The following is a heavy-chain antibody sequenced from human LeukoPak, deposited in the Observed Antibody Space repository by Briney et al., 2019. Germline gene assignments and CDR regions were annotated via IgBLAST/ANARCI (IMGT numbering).Heavy chain of an antibody. Sequence: ASVKVSCKASGYTFTSYGISWVRQAPGQGLEWMGWISAYNGNTNYAQKLQGRVTMTTDTSTSTAYMELRSLRSDDTAVYYCAARSGYYPDDAFDIWGQGTMVTVSS. CDR3: AARSGYYPDDAFDI. CDR1: GYTFTSYG. J-gene: IGHJ3*02. V-gene: IGHV1-18*01. D-gene: IGHD3-22*01. CDR2: ISAYNGNT.